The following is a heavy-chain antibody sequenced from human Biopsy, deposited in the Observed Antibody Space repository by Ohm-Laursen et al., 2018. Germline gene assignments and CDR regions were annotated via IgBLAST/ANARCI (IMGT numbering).Heavy chain of an antibody. Sequence: GSLRLSCAASGFTFSSYAMTWVRQAPGKGLEWVSAFSGSGGSTYYADSVKGRFTISRDNSKNTLFLQMNSLRAEDTAVYYCARSRGSSGIATIYYYGMDVWGQGTTVTVSS. CDR2: FSGSGGST. V-gene: IGHV3-23*01. D-gene: IGHD3-10*01. J-gene: IGHJ6*02. CDR1: GFTFSSYA. CDR3: ARSRGSSGIATIYYYGMDV.